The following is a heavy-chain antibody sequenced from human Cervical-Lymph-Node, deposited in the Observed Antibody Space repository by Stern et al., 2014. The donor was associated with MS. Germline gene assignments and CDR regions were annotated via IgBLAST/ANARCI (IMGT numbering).Heavy chain of an antibody. CDR3: AKICSSSTSNGVDY. Sequence: VHLVESGGGVVQPGRSLRLSCAASGFTFSSYGMHWVRQAPGKGVEWVAVISNDASQKYYAKSVKGRFTISRDNSKNTLHLQMNSLATEDTGMYYCAKICSSSTSNGVDYWGQGTLVTVSS. J-gene: IGHJ4*02. CDR2: ISNDASQK. V-gene: IGHV3-30*18. D-gene: IGHD6-13*01. CDR1: GFTFSSYG.